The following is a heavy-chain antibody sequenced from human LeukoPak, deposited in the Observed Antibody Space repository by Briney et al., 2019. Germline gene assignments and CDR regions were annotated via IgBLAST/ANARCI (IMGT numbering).Heavy chain of an antibody. J-gene: IGHJ3*02. CDR2: ISGSGGST. V-gene: IGHV3-23*01. D-gene: IGHD1-26*01. CDR3: ARYGASPYRAFDI. Sequence: GGSLRLSCAASGFTFSSYAMSWVRQAPGKGLEWVSAISGSGGSTYYADSVKGRFTISRDNSKNTLYLQMNSLRAEDTAVYYCARYGASPYRAFDIWGQGTMVTVSS. CDR1: GFTFSSYA.